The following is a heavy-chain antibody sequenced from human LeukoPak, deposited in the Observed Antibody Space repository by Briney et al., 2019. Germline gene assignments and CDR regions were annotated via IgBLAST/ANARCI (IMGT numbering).Heavy chain of an antibody. V-gene: IGHV3-48*01. Sequence: GGSLRLSCAASGFTFSSYSMNWVRQAPGEGLEWVSYIDSGSSTIYYADSVKGRFTVSRDNAKNSLYLQMNSLRAEDTAVYYCARDVSQWLVLRGMDVWGQGTTVTVSS. CDR3: ARDVSQWLVLRGMDV. CDR2: IDSGSSTI. CDR1: GFTFSSYS. J-gene: IGHJ6*02. D-gene: IGHD6-19*01.